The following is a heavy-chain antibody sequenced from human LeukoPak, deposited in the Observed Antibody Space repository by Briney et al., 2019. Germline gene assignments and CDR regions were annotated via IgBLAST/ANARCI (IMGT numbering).Heavy chain of an antibody. CDR2: INWNGGST. CDR1: GFTFDDYG. D-gene: IGHD2-21*01. Sequence: PGGSLRLSCAASGFTFDDYGMSWVRQAPGKGLEWVSGINWNGGSTGYADSVKGRFTISRDNSKNTLYLQMNSLRAEDTAVYYCITDSLVMNYWGQGTLVTVSS. V-gene: IGHV3-20*04. J-gene: IGHJ4*02. CDR3: ITDSLVMNY.